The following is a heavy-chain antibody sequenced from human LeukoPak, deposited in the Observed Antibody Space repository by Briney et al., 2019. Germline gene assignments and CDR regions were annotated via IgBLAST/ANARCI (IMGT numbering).Heavy chain of an antibody. CDR1: GFTFSSYE. J-gene: IGHJ6*03. D-gene: IGHD6-19*01. CDR2: ISSSGSTI. V-gene: IGHV3-48*03. Sequence: GGSLRLSCAASGFTFSSYEMNWVRQAPGKGLEWVSYISSSGSTIYYADSVKGRFTISRDNAKNSLYLQMNSLRAEDTAVYYCAKISSGWYGPYYYYYMDVWGKGTTVAISS. CDR3: AKISSGWYGPYYYYYMDV.